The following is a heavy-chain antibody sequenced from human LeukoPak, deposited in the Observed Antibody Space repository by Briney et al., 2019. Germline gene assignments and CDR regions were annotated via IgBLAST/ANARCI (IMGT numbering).Heavy chain of an antibody. V-gene: IGHV3-43*02. D-gene: IGHD3-3*01. CDR1: GLPIADFA. CDR2: ISGDGVST. CDR3: ARSGLYDFWSGYYGHYYYGMDV. Sequence: GGSLRLSCVASGLPIADFAMHWVRQAPGKGLEWVSLISGDGVSTFYADSVKGRFTISRDNAKNSLYLQMNSLRAEDTAVYYCARSGLYDFWSGYYGHYYYGMDVWGQGTTVTVSS. J-gene: IGHJ6*02.